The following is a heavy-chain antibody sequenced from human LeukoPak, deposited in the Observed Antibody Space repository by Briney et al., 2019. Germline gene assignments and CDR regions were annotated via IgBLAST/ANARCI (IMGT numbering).Heavy chain of an antibody. V-gene: IGHV1-69*06. D-gene: IGHD6-19*01. CDR3: ARDLSSGWYPVIAYFDY. CDR1: GGTFSSYA. CDR2: VIPIFGTA. Sequence: SVKVSCKASGGTFSSYAISWVRQAPGQGLEWMGGVIPIFGTANYAQKFQGRVTITADKSTSTAYMELSSLRSEDTAVYYCARDLSSGWYPVIAYFDYWGQGTLVTVSS. J-gene: IGHJ4*02.